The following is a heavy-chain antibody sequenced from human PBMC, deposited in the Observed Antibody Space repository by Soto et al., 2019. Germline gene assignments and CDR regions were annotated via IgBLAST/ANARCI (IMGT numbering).Heavy chain of an antibody. CDR2: IIPIFGTA. CDR3: AREGDGYNPVW. CDR1: GATFSSYA. Sequence: QVQLVQSGAEVTKPGSSVKVSCQASGATFSSYAISWVRQAPGQGLEWMGGIIPIFGTANYAQKFQGRVTITADKSTSTAYMELRSLRSEDPDVYYCAREGDGYNPVWWGQGTLVTVSS. V-gene: IGHV1-69*06. D-gene: IGHD5-12*01. J-gene: IGHJ4*02.